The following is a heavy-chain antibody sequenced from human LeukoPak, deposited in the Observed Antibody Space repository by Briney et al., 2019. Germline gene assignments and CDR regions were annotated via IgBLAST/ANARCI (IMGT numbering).Heavy chain of an antibody. J-gene: IGHJ6*03. Sequence: SQTLSLTCTVSGGSISSGSYYWSRIRQPAGKGLEWIGRIYTSGSTNYNPSLKSRVTISVDTSKNQFSLKLSSVTAADTAVYYCARRCSGGSCFAGYYYMDVWGKGTTVTVSS. CDR3: ARRCSGGSCFAGYYYMDV. CDR1: GGSISSGSYY. CDR2: IYTSGST. D-gene: IGHD2-15*01. V-gene: IGHV4-61*02.